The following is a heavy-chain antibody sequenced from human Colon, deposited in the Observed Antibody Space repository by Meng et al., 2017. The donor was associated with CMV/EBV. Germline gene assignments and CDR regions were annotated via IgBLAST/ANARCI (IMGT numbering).Heavy chain of an antibody. Sequence: QGPLQESGPGLVKPSEALSRTCTVSGGSISGYYWTWIRRPAGEGLQWLGRIYSNGRIDENYSLRSRVIISVDTSRNQLSLRLTSVTAADTAVYYCGRAGARGVPIDVWGRGTLVTVSS. V-gene: IGHV4-4*07. J-gene: IGHJ1*01. D-gene: IGHD3-10*01. CDR3: GRAGARGVPIDV. CDR1: GGSISGYY. CDR2: IYSNGRI.